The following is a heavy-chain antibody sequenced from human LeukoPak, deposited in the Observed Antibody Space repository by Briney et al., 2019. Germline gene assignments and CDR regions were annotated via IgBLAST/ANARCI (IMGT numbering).Heavy chain of an antibody. CDR2: IIGSGGST. J-gene: IGHJ4*02. V-gene: IGHV3-23*01. Sequence: GGSLRLSCAASGFTFSSYAMSWVRQTPGKGLEWVSVIIGSGGSTYYADSVKGRFTISRDNSKNTLYLQMNSLRDEDTAVYHCASAKYSSGWYSPFDCWGQGTLVTVSS. CDR3: ASAKYSSGWYSPFDC. CDR1: GFTFSSYA. D-gene: IGHD6-19*01.